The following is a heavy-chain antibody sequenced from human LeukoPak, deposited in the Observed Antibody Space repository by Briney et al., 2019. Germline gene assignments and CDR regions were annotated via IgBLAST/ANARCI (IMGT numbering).Heavy chain of an antibody. CDR2: IIPIFGTA. V-gene: IGHV1-69*01. D-gene: IGHD3-10*01. Sequence: ASVKVSCKASGGTFSSYAISWVRQAPGQGLEWMGGIIPIFGTANYAQKFQGRVTITADESTSTAYMELSSLRSEDTAVYYCARAYYYGSGSYGYGMDVWGQGTTVTVSS. CDR1: GGTFSSYA. CDR3: ARAYYYGSGSYGYGMDV. J-gene: IGHJ6*02.